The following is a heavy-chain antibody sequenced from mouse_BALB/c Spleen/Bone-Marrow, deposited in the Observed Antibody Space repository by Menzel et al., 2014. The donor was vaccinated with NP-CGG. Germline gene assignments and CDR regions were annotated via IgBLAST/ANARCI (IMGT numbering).Heavy chain of an antibody. V-gene: IGHV1-9*01. J-gene: IGHJ4*01. CDR1: GYKLTNYW. CDR2: ILPGRGSP. CDR3: ARKGALRAMDY. Sequence: VQLQESGAELMRPGASVKISCKASGYKLTNYWLEWVKRRPGHGFEWIGGILPGRGSPNYNEKFKGKATFALDTSSNTSYMQLSSLTSEDSAVYYCARKGALRAMDYWGQGSSVTVSS.